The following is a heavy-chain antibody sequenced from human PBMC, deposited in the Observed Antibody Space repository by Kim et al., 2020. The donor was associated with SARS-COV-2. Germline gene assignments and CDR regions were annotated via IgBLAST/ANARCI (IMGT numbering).Heavy chain of an antibody. CDR2: ISYDGSNK. J-gene: IGHJ6*02. V-gene: IGHV3-30-3*01. Sequence: GGSLRLSCAASGFTFSSYAMHWVRQAPGKGLEWVAVISYDGSNKYYADSVKGRFTISRDNSKNTLYLQMNSLRAEDTAVYYCARDHVGSYGYYYYGMDVWGQGTTVTVSS. CDR1: GFTFSSYA. CDR3: ARDHVGSYGYYYYGMDV. D-gene: IGHD5-18*01.